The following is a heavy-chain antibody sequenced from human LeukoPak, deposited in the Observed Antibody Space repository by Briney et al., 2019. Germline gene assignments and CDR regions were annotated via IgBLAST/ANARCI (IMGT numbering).Heavy chain of an antibody. CDR2: INPNSGGT. V-gene: IGHV1-2*02. D-gene: IGHD3-10*01. CDR1: GYTFTGYY. Sequence: ASVKVSCKASGYTFTGYYMHWVRQAPGQGLEWMGWINPNSGGTNYAQKFQGRVTMTRDTSISTAYMELSRLRSDDTAVYYCARDSVITMVRGVITAPYYYYYMDVWGKGTTVTISS. J-gene: IGHJ6*03. CDR3: ARDSVITMVRGVITAPYYYYYMDV.